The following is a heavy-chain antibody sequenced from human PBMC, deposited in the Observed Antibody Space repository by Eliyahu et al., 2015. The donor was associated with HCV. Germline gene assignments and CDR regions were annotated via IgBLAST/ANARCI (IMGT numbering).Heavy chain of an antibody. J-gene: IGHJ6*02. CDR2: IDWDDDK. CDR3: ARTRGYCSSTSCYGYYYYGMDV. D-gene: IGHD2-2*01. Sequence: QVTLRESGPALVKPTQTLTLTCTFSGFSLSTSGMCVSWIRQPPGKALEWLARIDWDDDKYYSTSLKTRLTISKDTSKNQVVLTMTNMDPVDTATYYCARTRGYCSSTSCYGYYYYGMDVWGQGTTVTVSS. CDR1: GFSLSTSGMC. V-gene: IGHV2-70*15.